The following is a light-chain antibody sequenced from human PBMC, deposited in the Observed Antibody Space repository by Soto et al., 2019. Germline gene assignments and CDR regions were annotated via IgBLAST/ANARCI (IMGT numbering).Light chain of an antibody. CDR2: GAY. CDR1: QGVSSN. V-gene: IGKV3-15*01. Sequence: EIVMTQSPATLSVSPGERATLSCRASQGVSSNLAWYQQKPGQAPRLLIYGAYTRATGISARFSGSGSGTEFTRTISSLQSEDFAVYYCQQYNNWLSLTFGGGTKVEIK. CDR3: QQYNNWLSLT. J-gene: IGKJ4*01.